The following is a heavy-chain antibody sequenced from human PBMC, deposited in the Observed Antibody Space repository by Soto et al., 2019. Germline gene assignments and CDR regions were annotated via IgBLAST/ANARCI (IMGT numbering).Heavy chain of an antibody. D-gene: IGHD3-16*01. Sequence: QVQLVQSGAEVKKPRASVMVCCKTSGYTFTHFGISWVRQAPGQGIEWMGWISAYNGNTNYPQKFRGRVTMTTDTSMSTAYMEVRGLRSDDTAVYFCARGGIPIDFWGQGTLGSVSS. CDR1: GYTFTHFG. CDR3: ARGGIPIDF. V-gene: IGHV1-18*01. J-gene: IGHJ4*02. CDR2: ISAYNGNT.